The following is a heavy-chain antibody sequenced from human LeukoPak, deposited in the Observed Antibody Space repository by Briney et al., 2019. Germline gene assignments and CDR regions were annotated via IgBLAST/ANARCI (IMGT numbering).Heavy chain of an antibody. J-gene: IGHJ4*02. D-gene: IGHD3-22*01. CDR1: GGSFSGYY. CDR3: ARGPRITMVVVVMKPFDY. V-gene: IGHV4-34*01. Sequence: SETLPLTCAVYGGSFSGYYWSWIRQPPGKGLEWIGEINHSGSTNYNPSLKSRVTISVDTSKNQFSLKLSSVTAADTAVYYCARGPRITMVVVVMKPFDYWGQGTLVTVSS. CDR2: INHSGST.